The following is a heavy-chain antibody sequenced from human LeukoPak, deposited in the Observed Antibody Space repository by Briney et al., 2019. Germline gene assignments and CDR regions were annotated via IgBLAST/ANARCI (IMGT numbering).Heavy chain of an antibody. Sequence: GGSLRLSCSASGFTFSRYAMHWVRQAPGKGLEYVSAISSNGGSTYYADSVKGRFTISRDNSKNTLYLQMSSLRAEDTAVYYCVTPRIAVAGTVTDDYWGQGTLVTVSS. CDR3: VTPRIAVAGTVTDDY. CDR2: ISSNGGST. J-gene: IGHJ4*02. V-gene: IGHV3-64D*09. CDR1: GFTFSRYA. D-gene: IGHD6-19*01.